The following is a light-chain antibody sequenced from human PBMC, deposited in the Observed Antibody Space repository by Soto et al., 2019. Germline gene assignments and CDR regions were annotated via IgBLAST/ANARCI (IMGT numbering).Light chain of an antibody. Sequence: DIQMTQSPSILSAFVGDRVTITCRASQSISSRLAWYQQKPGKAPKFLIYDASSLESGVPSRFSGSGSGTEFTLTISSLQPDDFATYYCHQYNSYHTFGGGTKVDIK. CDR3: HQYNSYHT. J-gene: IGKJ4*01. V-gene: IGKV1-5*01. CDR2: DAS. CDR1: QSISSR.